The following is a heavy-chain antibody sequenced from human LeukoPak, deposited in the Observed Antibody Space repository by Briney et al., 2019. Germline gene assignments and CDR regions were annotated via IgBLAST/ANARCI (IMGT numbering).Heavy chain of an antibody. CDR2: IYYSGST. CDR3: TRRAPTSYGHYLDS. J-gene: IGHJ4*02. V-gene: IGHV4-31*03. D-gene: IGHD3-10*01. Sequence: SRTLSLTCTVSGGSISSGGYYWSWIRQHPGKVLEWIGYIYYSGSTYYSPSLKSRVTMSVDSSKNQLSLMLSSVTAAVPAVYYCTRRAPTSYGHYLDSWGQGTLVTVSS. CDR1: GGSISSGGYY.